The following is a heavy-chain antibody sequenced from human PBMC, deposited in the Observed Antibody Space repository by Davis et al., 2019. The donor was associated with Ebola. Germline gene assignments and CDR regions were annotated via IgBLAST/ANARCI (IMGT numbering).Heavy chain of an antibody. D-gene: IGHD6-13*01. J-gene: IGHJ4*02. CDR1: GFTFSSYS. Sequence: GESLKISCAASGFTFSSYSMNWVRQAPGKGLEWVSSISSSSSYIYYADSVKGRFTISRDNAKNSLYLQMNSLRAEDTAVYYCARDLRLGVSSSLFDYWGQGTLVTVSS. CDR3: ARDLRLGVSSSLFDY. V-gene: IGHV3-21*01. CDR2: ISSSSSYI.